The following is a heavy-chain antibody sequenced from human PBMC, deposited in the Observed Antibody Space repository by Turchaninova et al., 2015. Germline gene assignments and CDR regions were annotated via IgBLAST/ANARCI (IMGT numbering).Heavy chain of an antibody. CDR1: GFPFSSYG. J-gene: IGHJ4*02. CDR2: IWYDGSNK. CDR3: ARDPSVGSYYFDY. Sequence: QVQLVESGGGVVQPGRSLRLSCAAFGFPFSSYGMPWVRQAPGKGREWVAVIWYDGSNKYYADSVKGRFTISRDNSKNTLYLQMNSLRAEDTAVYYCARDPSVGSYYFDYWGQGTLVTVSS. D-gene: IGHD4-23*01. V-gene: IGHV3-33*01.